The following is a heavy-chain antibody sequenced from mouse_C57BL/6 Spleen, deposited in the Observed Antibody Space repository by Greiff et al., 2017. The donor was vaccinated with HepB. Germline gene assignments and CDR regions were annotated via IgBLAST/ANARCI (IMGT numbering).Heavy chain of an antibody. CDR2: IRLKSDNYAT. J-gene: IGHJ2*01. CDR3: TPTGTTGGFDY. Sequence: EVKLVESGGGLVQPGGSMKLSCVASGFTFSNYWMNWVRQSPEKGLEWVAQIRLKSDNYATHSAESVKGRFTISRDDSKSSVYLQMNNLRAEDTGIYYCTPTGTTGGFDYWGQGTTHTDSS. CDR1: GFTFSNYW. D-gene: IGHD4-1*01. V-gene: IGHV6-3*01.